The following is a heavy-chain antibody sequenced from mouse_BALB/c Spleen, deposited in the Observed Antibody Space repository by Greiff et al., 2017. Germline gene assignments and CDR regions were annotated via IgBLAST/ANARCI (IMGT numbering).Heavy chain of an antibody. CDR2: INPSNGGT. D-gene: IGHD2-4*01. V-gene: IGHV1S81*02. Sequence: QVQLQQPGAELVKPGASVKLSCKASGYTFTSYYMYWVKQRPGQGLEWIGGINPSNGGTNFNEKFKSKATLTVDKSSSTAYMQLSSLTSEDSAVYYCTRGIYDYAWFAYWGQGTLVTVSA. CDR3: TRGIYDYAWFAY. CDR1: GYTFTSYY. J-gene: IGHJ3*01.